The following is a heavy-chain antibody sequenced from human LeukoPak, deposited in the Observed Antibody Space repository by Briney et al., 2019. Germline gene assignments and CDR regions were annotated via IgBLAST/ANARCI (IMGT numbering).Heavy chain of an antibody. J-gene: IGHJ2*01. CDR2: IYHSGST. V-gene: IGHV4-38-2*01. CDR3: ARHRYCSSASCPRYFDL. Sequence: SETLSLTCAVSGYSISSGYYWGWIRQPPGKGLEWIGSIYHSGSTYYNPSLKSRVTISVDTSKNQFSLKLSSVTAADTAVYYCARHRYCSSASCPRYFDLWGRGTLVTVSS. CDR1: GYSISSGYY. D-gene: IGHD2-2*01.